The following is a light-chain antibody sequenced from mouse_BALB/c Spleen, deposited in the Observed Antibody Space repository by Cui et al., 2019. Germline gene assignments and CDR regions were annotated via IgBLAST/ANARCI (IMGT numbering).Light chain of an antibody. Sequence: DIQMTQSPASLSVSVGETVTITCRASENIYSNLAWYQQKQGKSPQFLVYAAINLADGVPSRFSGSGSGTQYSLKINSLQSEDFGSYYCQHFWGTPWTFGGGTKLEIK. V-gene: IGKV12-46*01. CDR2: AAI. CDR3: QHFWGTPWT. J-gene: IGKJ1*01. CDR1: ENIYSN.